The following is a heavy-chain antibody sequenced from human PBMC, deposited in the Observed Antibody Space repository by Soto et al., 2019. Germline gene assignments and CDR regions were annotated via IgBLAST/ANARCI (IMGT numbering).Heavy chain of an antibody. Sequence: SVKVSCKASGGTFSSYAISWVRQAPGQGLEWMGGIIPIFGTANYAQKFQGRVTITADESTSAAYMELSSLRSEDTAVYYCARDGRDIVVVSFCQYYFDYWGQGTLVTVSS. D-gene: IGHD2-15*01. CDR2: IIPIFGTA. CDR1: GGTFSSYA. J-gene: IGHJ4*02. V-gene: IGHV1-69*13. CDR3: ARDGRDIVVVSFCQYYFDY.